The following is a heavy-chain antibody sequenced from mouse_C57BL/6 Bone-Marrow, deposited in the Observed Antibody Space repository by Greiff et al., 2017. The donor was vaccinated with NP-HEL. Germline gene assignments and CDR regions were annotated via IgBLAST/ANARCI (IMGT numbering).Heavy chain of an antibody. CDR3: ARKGFYYYSYWYFDV. CDR2: INPYNGGT. Sequence: EVKLQQSGPVLVKPGASVKMSCKASGYTFTDYYMNWVKQSHGKSLEWIGVINPYNGGTSYNQKFKGKATLTVDKSSSTAYMELNSLTSEDSAVYYCARKGFYYYSYWYFDVWGTGTTVTVSS. D-gene: IGHD1-1*01. V-gene: IGHV1-19*01. J-gene: IGHJ1*03. CDR1: GYTFTDYY.